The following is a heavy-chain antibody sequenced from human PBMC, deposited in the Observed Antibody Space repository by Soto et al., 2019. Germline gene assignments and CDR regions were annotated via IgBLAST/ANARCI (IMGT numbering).Heavy chain of an antibody. CDR2: IYYSGST. J-gene: IGHJ3*02. V-gene: IGHV4-39*01. Sequence: QLQLQESGPGLVKPSETLSLTCTVSGGSISSSSYYWGWIRQPPGKGLEWIGSIYYSGSTYYNPSLKSRVPLSVDTSKTQFALKLSSVTAADTAVYYCARRGTVTDAFDIWGQGTMVTVSS. CDR3: ARRGTVTDAFDI. D-gene: IGHD4-17*01. CDR1: GGSISSSSYY.